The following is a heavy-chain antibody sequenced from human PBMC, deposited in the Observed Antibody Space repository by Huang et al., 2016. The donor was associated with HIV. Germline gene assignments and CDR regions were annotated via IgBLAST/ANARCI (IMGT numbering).Heavy chain of an antibody. CDR2: IIPVFGTT. CDR3: ARQLYDSTGYLLGARLLD. Sequence: QVQLVQSGAEVKKPGSTVKVSCKASGGTFSNYGISWVRQAPGQGLEWMGGIIPVFGTTNNEQKFQGRGTVTADESTRTAYRELNSLRSEDTAVYYCARQLYDSTGYLLGARLLDWGQGTLVTVSS. D-gene: IGHD3-22*01. V-gene: IGHV1-69*12. J-gene: IGHJ4*02. CDR1: GGTFSNYG.